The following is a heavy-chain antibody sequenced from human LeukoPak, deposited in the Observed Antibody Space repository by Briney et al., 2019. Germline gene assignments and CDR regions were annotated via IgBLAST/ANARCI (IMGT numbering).Heavy chain of an antibody. Sequence: PSETLSLTCTVSGGSISSSSYYWGWIRQPPGKGLEWIGSIYYSGSTYYNPSLKSRVTISVDTSKNQFSLKLSSVTAADTAVYYCARGCGWYKDWFDPWGQGTLVTVSS. J-gene: IGHJ5*02. CDR3: ARGCGWYKDWFDP. V-gene: IGHV4-39*01. CDR1: GGSISSSSYY. D-gene: IGHD6-19*01. CDR2: IYYSGST.